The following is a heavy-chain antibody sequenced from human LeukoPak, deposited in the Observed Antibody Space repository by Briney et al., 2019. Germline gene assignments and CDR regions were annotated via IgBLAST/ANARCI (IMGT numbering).Heavy chain of an antibody. CDR3: ARGDWGANCSGGSCYSEAQLGYYYMDV. D-gene: IGHD2-15*01. V-gene: IGHV4-59*01. CDR2: IYYSGST. J-gene: IGHJ6*03. Sequence: PSETLSLTCTVSGGSISSYYWSWIRQPPGKGLEWIGYIYYSGSTNYNPSLKSRVTISVDTSKSQFSLKLSSVTAADTAVYYCARGDWGANCSGGSCYSEAQLGYYYMDVWGKGTTVTVSS. CDR1: GGSISSYY.